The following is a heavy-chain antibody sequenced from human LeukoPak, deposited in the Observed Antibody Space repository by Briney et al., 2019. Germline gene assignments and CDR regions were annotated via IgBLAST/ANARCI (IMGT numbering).Heavy chain of an antibody. D-gene: IGHD5-18*01. CDR1: GYTFTGYY. CDR2: INPNSGNT. V-gene: IGHV1-8*02. CDR3: ARGGYSYGYEFYYYYGMDV. Sequence: GASVKVSCKASGYTFTGYYMHWVRQAPGQGLEWMGWINPNSGNTGYAQKFQGRVTMTRNTSISTAYMELSSLRSEDTAVYYCARGGYSYGYEFYYYYGMDVWGQGTTVTVSS. J-gene: IGHJ6*02.